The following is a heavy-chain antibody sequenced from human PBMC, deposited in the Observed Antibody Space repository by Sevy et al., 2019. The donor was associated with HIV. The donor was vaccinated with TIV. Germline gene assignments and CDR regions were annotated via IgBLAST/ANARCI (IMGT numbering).Heavy chain of an antibody. CDR3: ARGRDDLGAFDV. J-gene: IGHJ3*01. CDR2: IGSRGTTI. CDR1: GFTFSDYY. D-gene: IGHD1-1*01. Sequence: RGSLRLSCAASGFTFSDYYMSWIRQAPGKGLELVAYIGSRGTTIYYADSVRGRFTISRDNAKNSLYLQINSLRAEDTAVYYCARGRDDLGAFDVWGQGTMVTVSS. V-gene: IGHV3-11*01.